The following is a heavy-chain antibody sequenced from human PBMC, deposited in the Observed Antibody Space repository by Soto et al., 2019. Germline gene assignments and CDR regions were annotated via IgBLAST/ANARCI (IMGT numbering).Heavy chain of an antibody. CDR1: GFTFTSYS. CDR2: IRGTT. CDR3: ARDDSFAFDI. Sequence: GGSLRLSCAASGFTFTSYSMNWVRQAPGKGLEWISYIRGTTNYADSVKSRFTISRDNARSSLYLKMNSLRADDPAVYYCARDDSFAFDIWGQGTMVTVSS. V-gene: IGHV3-48*01. D-gene: IGHD2-21*01. J-gene: IGHJ3*02.